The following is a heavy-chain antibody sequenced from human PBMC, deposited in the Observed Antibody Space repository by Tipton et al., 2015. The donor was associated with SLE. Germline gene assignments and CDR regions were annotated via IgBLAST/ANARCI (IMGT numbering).Heavy chain of an antibody. Sequence: TLSLTCAVYGGSFSGYYWSWIRQPPGKGLEWIGEINHSETTNYNPSLKSRVPISEDTPKNQFSLMLSSVTAADTAVYYCARGSSLAAFDIWGQGTMVTVSS. CDR2: INHSETT. CDR1: GGSFSGYY. CDR3: ARGSSLAAFDI. J-gene: IGHJ3*02. V-gene: IGHV4-34*01.